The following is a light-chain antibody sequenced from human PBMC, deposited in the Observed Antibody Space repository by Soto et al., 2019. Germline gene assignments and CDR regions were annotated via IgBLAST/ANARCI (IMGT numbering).Light chain of an antibody. V-gene: IGKV3-20*01. J-gene: IGKJ4*01. CDR1: QSVSSSY. CDR3: QQYGSSP. Sequence: EIVLTQSPGTLSLSPGERGTLSCRASQSVSSSYLAWYQQKPGQAPRLLIYGASSRATGIPDRFSGSGSGTDFTLTISRLEPEDFAVYYCQQYGSSPFGGGTKVEIK. CDR2: GAS.